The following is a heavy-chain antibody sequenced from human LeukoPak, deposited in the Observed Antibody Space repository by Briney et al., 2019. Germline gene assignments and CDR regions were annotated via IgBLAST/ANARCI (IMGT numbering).Heavy chain of an antibody. CDR3: ARDSLGYCSGGSCYSGY. D-gene: IGHD2-15*01. J-gene: IGHJ4*02. CDR1: GYTFTSYG. CDR2: ISAYNGNT. V-gene: IGHV1-18*04. Sequence: GASVKVSCKASGYTFTSYGISWVRQAPGQGLEGMGWISAYNGNTNYAQKLQGRVTMTTDTSTSTAYMELRSLRSDDTAVYYCARDSLGYCSGGSCYSGYWGQGTLVTVSS.